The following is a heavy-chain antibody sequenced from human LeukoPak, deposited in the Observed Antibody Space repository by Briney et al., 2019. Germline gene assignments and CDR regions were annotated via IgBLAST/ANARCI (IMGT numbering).Heavy chain of an antibody. CDR2: IIPILGIA. CDR1: GGTFSSYA. V-gene: IGHV1-69*04. J-gene: IGHJ4*02. CDR3: AGRYSYGYRPGFDY. D-gene: IGHD5-18*01. Sequence: GASVKVSCKASGGTFSSYAISWVRQAPGQGLEWMGRIIPILGIANYAQKFQGRVTMTEDTSTDTAYMELSSLRSEDTAVYYCAGRYSYGYRPGFDYWGQGTLVTVSS.